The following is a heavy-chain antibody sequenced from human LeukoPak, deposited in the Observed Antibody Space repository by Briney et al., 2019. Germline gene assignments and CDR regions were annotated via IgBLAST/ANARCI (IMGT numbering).Heavy chain of an antibody. CDR2: INPNSGGT. D-gene: IGHD3-22*01. J-gene: IGHJ1*01. V-gene: IGHV1-2*02. Sequence: ASVKVSCKASGYTFTGYYMHWVRQAPGQGLEWMGWINPNSGGTNYAQKFQGRVTMTRDTSISTAYMELSRLRSDDTAVYYCARSFDSSGSLSFQHWGQGTLVTVSS. CDR1: GYTFTGYY. CDR3: ARSFDSSGSLSFQH.